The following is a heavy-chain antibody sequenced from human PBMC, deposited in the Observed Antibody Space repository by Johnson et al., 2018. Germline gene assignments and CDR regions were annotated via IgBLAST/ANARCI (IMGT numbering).Heavy chain of an antibody. CDR2: IYYSGTT. Sequence: QVQLQQWGAGLLKPSETLSLTCTVSGGSISSYYWSWIRQPPGKGLEWIGYIYYSGTTNFNPSLKSRVSMSVDTSKNQFSLRLSSVTAADTAVYYCARGVSPDYWGQGTLVTVSS. D-gene: IGHD2-8*01. CDR1: GGSISSYY. CDR3: ARGVSPDY. J-gene: IGHJ4*02. V-gene: IGHV4-59*01.